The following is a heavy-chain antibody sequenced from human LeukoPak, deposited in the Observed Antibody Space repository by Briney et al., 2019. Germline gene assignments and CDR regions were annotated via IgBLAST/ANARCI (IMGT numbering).Heavy chain of an antibody. CDR3: ARGRSPGSWLDY. D-gene: IGHD6-13*01. V-gene: IGHV1-18*01. CDR2: ISAYNGNT. Sequence: ASVKVSCKASGYTITSYGISWVRQAPGQGLECMGWISAYNGNTNYAQKLQGRVTMTTDTSTSTAYMELRSLRSDDTAVYYCARGRSPGSWLDYWGQGTLVTVSS. CDR1: GYTITSYG. J-gene: IGHJ4*02.